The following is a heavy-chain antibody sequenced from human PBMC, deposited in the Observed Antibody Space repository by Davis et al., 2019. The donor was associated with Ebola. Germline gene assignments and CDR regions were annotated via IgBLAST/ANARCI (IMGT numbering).Heavy chain of an antibody. CDR3: AERGSSV. D-gene: IGHD3-10*01. CDR1: GVSISRHF. V-gene: IGHV4-59*03. CDR2: TYYTGNA. J-gene: IGHJ4*02. Sequence: PSETLSLTCTVSGVSISRHFWSWIRQPQGKSLEWFGSTYYTGNAYYNSSLASRATISFDTSKNQLSLQLTSVTAADTAMYYCAERGSSVWGQGTLVTVPS.